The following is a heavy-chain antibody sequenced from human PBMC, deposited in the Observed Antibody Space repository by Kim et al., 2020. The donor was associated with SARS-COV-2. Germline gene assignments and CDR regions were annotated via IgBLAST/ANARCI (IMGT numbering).Heavy chain of an antibody. Sequence: GGSLRLSCAASGFTFRNYGMHWVRQAPGKGLEWVTFIWYDGSNKYYADSVKGRFTISRDNSKNTLYLQMNGLRAEDTAVYYCASYLGPSGASDMWGQGTMVAVSS. CDR1: GFTFRNYG. D-gene: IGHD1-26*01. CDR3: ASYLGPSGASDM. V-gene: IGHV3-33*01. CDR2: IWYDGSNK. J-gene: IGHJ3*02.